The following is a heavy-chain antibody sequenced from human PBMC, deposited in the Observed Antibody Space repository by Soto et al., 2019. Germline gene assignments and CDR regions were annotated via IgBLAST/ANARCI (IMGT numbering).Heavy chain of an antibody. Sequence: SETLSLTCAVYGGSFSGYYWSWIRQPPGKGLEWIGEINHSGSTNYNPSLKSRVTISVDTSKNQFSLKLSSVTAADTAVYYCARDSSGWYWFDPWGQGTLVTVSS. V-gene: IGHV4-34*01. CDR2: INHSGST. CDR1: GGSFSGYY. J-gene: IGHJ5*02. CDR3: ARDSSGWYWFDP. D-gene: IGHD6-19*01.